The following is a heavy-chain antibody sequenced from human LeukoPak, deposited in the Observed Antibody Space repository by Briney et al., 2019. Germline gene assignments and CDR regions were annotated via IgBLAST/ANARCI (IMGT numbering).Heavy chain of an antibody. V-gene: IGHV3-23*01. CDR2: ISSSGGTT. Sequence: PGGSLRLSCAASGFTLSTYAMSWVRQAPGKGLEWVSSISSSGGTTYHADSVKGRFTISRDNSKNTLYLQMNSLRAEDTAVYYCARNRGVAAASYWGQGNLVTVSS. CDR1: GFTLSTYA. D-gene: IGHD6-13*01. J-gene: IGHJ4*02. CDR3: ARNRGVAAASY.